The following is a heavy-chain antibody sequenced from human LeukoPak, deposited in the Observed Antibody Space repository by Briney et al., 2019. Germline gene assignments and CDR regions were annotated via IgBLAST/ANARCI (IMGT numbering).Heavy chain of an antibody. J-gene: IGHJ3*02. CDR3: ARRLRTGGFDI. CDR1: GYRFTTYW. V-gene: IGHV5-51*01. CDR2: IQPADSQT. D-gene: IGHD1-1*01. Sequence: GESLKISCMGSGYRFTTYWIDWVRQVPGKGLEWMGLIQPADSQTRYNPSFHGQVTLSDDKSINTAYLQWSSLRPSDTAIYYCARRLRTGGFDIWGQGTEVTVSS.